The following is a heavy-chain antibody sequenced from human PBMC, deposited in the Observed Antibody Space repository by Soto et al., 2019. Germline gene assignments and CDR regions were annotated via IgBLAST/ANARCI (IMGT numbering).Heavy chain of an antibody. J-gene: IGHJ4*02. V-gene: IGHV4-61*01. CDR2: IYYSGST. Sequence: QVQLQESGPGLVKPSETLSLTCTVSGGSVSSGSYYWSWIRQPPGKGLEWIGYIYYSGSTNYNPSLKSRVTIPVDTSKNQFSLKLSSVTAADTAVYYCARDYGGNYDYWGQGTLVTVSS. CDR3: ARDYGGNYDY. D-gene: IGHD4-17*01. CDR1: GGSVSSGSYY.